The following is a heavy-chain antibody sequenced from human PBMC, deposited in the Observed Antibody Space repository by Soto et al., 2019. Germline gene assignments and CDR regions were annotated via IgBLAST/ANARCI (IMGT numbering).Heavy chain of an antibody. V-gene: IGHV3-30*18. J-gene: IGHJ4*02. CDR1: GFTFSSYG. Sequence: QVQLVESGGGVVQPGRSLRLSCAASGFTFSSYGMHWVRQAPGKGLGWVAVISYDGSNKYYADSVKGRFTITRDNPKNTLYRQMDSLRGEDTAVYYYAKDRDRSFDYRGQGTLVTVS. CDR3: AKDRDRSFDY. CDR2: ISYDGSNK. D-gene: IGHD2-15*01.